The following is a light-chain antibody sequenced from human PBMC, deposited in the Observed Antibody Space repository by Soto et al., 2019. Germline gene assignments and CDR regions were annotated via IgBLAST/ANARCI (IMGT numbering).Light chain of an antibody. Sequence: EVVLTHSPGDISLSPGESATPFSRASQRVSNNYLAWYQQKPGQAPRLLIYGASTRATGIPARFSGSGSGTEFTLTISSLQSEDFAVYYCQQYNNWPRTFGQGTKVDIK. CDR3: QQYNNWPRT. J-gene: IGKJ1*01. V-gene: IGKV3-15*01. CDR1: QRVSNN. CDR2: GAS.